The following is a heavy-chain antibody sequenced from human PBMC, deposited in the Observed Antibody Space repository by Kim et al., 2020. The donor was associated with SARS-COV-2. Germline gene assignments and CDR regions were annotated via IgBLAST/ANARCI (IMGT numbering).Heavy chain of an antibody. CDR1: GFTFSHSG. CDR2: ISYDGSNK. J-gene: IGHJ4*03. V-gene: IGHV3-30*03. Sequence: GGSLRLSCVASGFTFSHSGMHWVRQAPGKGLEWVAVISYDGSNKFYADSVEGRFTISRDNSRNTLYLQMNSLRVEDTAVYYCTRGDLNTPNDHDYWCQGT. CDR3: TRGDLNTPNDHDY.